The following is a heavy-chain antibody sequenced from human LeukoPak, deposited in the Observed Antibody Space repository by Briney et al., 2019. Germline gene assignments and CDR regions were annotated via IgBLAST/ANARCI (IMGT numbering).Heavy chain of an antibody. CDR3: AREVYYDSSGYPHAFDI. CDR1: GGSISSSSYY. J-gene: IGHJ3*02. V-gene: IGHV4-39*07. Sequence: PSETLSLTCTVSGGSISSSSYYWGWIRQPPGKGLEWIGSIYYSGSTYYNPSLKSRVTISVDTSKNQFSLKLSSVTAADTAVYYCAREVYYDSSGYPHAFDIWGQGTMVTVSS. D-gene: IGHD3-22*01. CDR2: IYYSGST.